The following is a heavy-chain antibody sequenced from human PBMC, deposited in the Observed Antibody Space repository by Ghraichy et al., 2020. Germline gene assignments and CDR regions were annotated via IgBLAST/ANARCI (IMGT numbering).Heavy chain of an antibody. CDR2: FYQSGGT. Sequence: SETLSLTCTVSGYSISSGYWGWIRQAPGRGLEWIGNFYQSGGTSYNPSLKSRVTISVDTSKNQFSLKLTSVTAADTAMYYWARDRPSGTYSFWGQGTLVTVSS. V-gene: IGHV4-38-2*02. CDR1: GYSISSGY. D-gene: IGHD1-26*01. J-gene: IGHJ4*02. CDR3: ARDRPSGTYSF.